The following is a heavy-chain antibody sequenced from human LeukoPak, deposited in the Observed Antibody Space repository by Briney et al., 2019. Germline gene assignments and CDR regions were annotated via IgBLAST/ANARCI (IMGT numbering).Heavy chain of an antibody. CDR1: GGSSSGYY. CDR3: ARGRDIVVVPAAVNFDY. Sequence: PSETLSLTCAVYGGSSSGYYWSWIRQPPGKGLEWIGEINHSGSTNYNPSLKSRVTISVDTSKNQFSLKLSSVTAADTAVYYCARGRDIVVVPAAVNFDYWGQGTLVTVSS. D-gene: IGHD2-2*01. V-gene: IGHV4-34*01. CDR2: INHSGST. J-gene: IGHJ4*02.